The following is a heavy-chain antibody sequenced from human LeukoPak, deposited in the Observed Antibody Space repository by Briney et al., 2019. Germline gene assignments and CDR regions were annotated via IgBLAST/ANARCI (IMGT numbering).Heavy chain of an antibody. J-gene: IGHJ4*02. V-gene: IGHV3-30*03. CDR2: ISYGGSNK. CDR1: GFTFSSYV. D-gene: IGHD5-18*01. CDR3: PGGVEGCSYGFDY. Sequence: GGSLRLSCAASGFTFSSYVMHWVRQAPGKGLEWVAAISYGGSNKYYADSVKGRFTISRDNSKNTLYLQMNSLRAEDTAVYYFPGGVEGCSYGFDYWGQGTLVTVSS.